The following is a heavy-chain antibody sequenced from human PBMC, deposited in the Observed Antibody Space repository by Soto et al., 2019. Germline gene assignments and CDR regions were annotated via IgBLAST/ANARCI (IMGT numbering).Heavy chain of an antibody. Sequence: QVQLVQSGAEVKKPGASVKVSCKASGYTFTSYGISWVRQAPGQGLEWMGWISAYNGNTNYAQKLQGRVTMTTDTSTSRAYMKLRSLRSNDTAVYYCARELRRYCYKKGVGYWGQGTLVTVSS. V-gene: IGHV1-18*01. D-gene: IGHD2-15*01. CDR1: GYTFTSYG. CDR2: ISAYNGNT. CDR3: ARELRRYCYKKGVGY. J-gene: IGHJ4*02.